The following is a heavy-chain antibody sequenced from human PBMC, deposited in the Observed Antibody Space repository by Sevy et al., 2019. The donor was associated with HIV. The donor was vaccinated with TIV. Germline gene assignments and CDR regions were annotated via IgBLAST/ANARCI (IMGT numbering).Heavy chain of an antibody. V-gene: IGHV3-11*01. CDR3: ARDLPEAYSSSWYYFHY. D-gene: IGHD6-13*01. CDR2: ISSSGSTI. Sequence: GGSLRLSCAASGFTFSDYYMSWIRQAPGKGLEWVSYISSSGSTIYYADSVKGRFTISRDNAKNSLYLQMNSLRAEDTAVYYCARDLPEAYSSSWYYFHYWGQGTLVTVSS. CDR1: GFTFSDYY. J-gene: IGHJ4*02.